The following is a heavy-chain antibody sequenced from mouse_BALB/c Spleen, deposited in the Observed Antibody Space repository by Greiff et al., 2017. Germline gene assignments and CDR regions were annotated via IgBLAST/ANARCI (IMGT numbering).Heavy chain of an antibody. V-gene: IGHV3-2*02. J-gene: IGHJ4*01. D-gene: IGHD1-1*01. Sequence: VQLQQSGPGLVKPSQSLSLTCTVTGYSITSDYAWNWIRQFPGNKLEWMGYISYSGSTSYNPSLKSRISITRDTSKNQFFLQLNSVTTEDTATYYCANYYGSSYPYYYAMDYWGQGTSVTVSS. CDR3: ANYYGSSYPYYYAMDY. CDR2: ISYSGST. CDR1: GYSITSDYA.